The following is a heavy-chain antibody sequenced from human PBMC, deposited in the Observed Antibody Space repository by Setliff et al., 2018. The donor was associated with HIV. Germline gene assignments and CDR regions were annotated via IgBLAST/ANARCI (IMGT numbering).Heavy chain of an antibody. CDR1: GGSMSSYY. J-gene: IGHJ6*03. CDR3: ARAISTPSYYYHMDV. D-gene: IGHD3-10*01. Sequence: KPSETLSLTCTLSGGSMSSYYWTWIRQPPGKGLEWIGYVYTSEISNYNSSLRSRVVISLDTSKNQFSLKLGSVTAADTAVYYCARAISTPSYYYHMDVWGTGTPVTVTS. CDR2: VYTSEIS. V-gene: IGHV4-4*08.